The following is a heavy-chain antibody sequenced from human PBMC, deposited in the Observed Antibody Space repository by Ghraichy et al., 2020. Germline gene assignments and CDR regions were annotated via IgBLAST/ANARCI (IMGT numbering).Heavy chain of an antibody. J-gene: IGHJ2*01. Sequence: SETLSLTCTVSGGSISSYYWSWLRQPPGKGLEWSGNIDFSGGSTYSPSLTSRVTISVDTSKNQLSLKLDSVTAADTAVYYCSRAKRFLLYFDLWGRGPLVSVSS. V-gene: IGHV4-59*01. CDR2: IDFSGGS. CDR1: GGSISSYY. CDR3: SRAKRFLLYFDL.